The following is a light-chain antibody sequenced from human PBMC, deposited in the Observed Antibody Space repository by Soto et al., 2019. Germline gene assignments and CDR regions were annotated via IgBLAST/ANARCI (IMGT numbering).Light chain of an antibody. CDR1: SSDVGAYTY. CDR2: EVS. J-gene: IGLJ2*01. CDR3: SSYEGSHNNVV. V-gene: IGLV2-8*01. Sequence: QSALTQPPSASGSPGQSVTISCTGTSSDVGAYTYVSWYQQHPGKAPKLMIYEVSKRPSWVPDRFSGSKSGSTASLTVSGLQAEDEADYYCSSYEGSHNNVVFGGGTQLTVL.